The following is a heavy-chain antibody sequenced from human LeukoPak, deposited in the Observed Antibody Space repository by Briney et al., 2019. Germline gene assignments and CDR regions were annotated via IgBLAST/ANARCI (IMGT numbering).Heavy chain of an antibody. Sequence: GGSLRLSCEGSGFTFSNYWMGWVRQAPGKGLQWVANIKTDGSEKYYVDSVKGRFTISRDNAKNSLYLQMNSLRAEDTAVYYCASGGKVTATEFDYWGQGTLVTVSS. J-gene: IGHJ4*02. CDR2: IKTDGSEK. V-gene: IGHV3-7*01. CDR3: ASGGKVTATEFDY. CDR1: GFTFSNYW. D-gene: IGHD2-21*02.